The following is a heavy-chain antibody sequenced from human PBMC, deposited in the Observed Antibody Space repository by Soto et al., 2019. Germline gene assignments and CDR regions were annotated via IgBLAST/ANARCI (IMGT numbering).Heavy chain of an antibody. CDR2: IWYDGSLK. V-gene: IGHV3-33*01. CDR1: GFTFSHHG. D-gene: IGHD3-3*01. CDR3: ARWDLEW. Sequence: QVQLVESGGGVVQPGTSLRLSCAASGFTFSHHGIHWVRQAPGKGLEWVAVIWYDGSLKYYGDSVQGRFTVSRDNSKNTVYLQMNSLRAEDSAVYYCARWDLEWWGQGTLVTVSS. J-gene: IGHJ4*02.